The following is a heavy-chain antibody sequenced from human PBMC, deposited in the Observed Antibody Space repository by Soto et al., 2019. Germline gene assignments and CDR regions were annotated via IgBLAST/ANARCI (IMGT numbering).Heavy chain of an antibody. CDR1: GFTFSSYW. CDR3: AREVPSLF. CDR2: VKSDEGYT. J-gene: IGHJ4*02. Sequence: EVQLVESGGVLVQPGGSLRLSCAASGFTFSSYWMHWVRQAPGKGLVWVARVKSDEGYTAYADSVKGRFSISRNNAKNMLYLQMTSLRDDDKDVYYCAREVPSLFWGQGTPVTVSS. V-gene: IGHV3-74*01.